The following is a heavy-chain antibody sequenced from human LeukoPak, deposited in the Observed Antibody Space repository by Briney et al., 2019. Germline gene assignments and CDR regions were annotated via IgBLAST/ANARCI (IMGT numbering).Heavy chain of an antibody. Sequence: KPSETLSLTCTVSGGSISSYYWSWIRQPPGKGLEWIGYIYYSGSTNYNPSLKSRVTISVDTSKNQFSLKLGSVTAADTAVYYCARAQGVYYGSGSYYSTNWFDPWGQGTLVTVSS. CDR3: ARAQGVYYGSGSYYSTNWFDP. D-gene: IGHD3-10*01. CDR1: GGSISSYY. J-gene: IGHJ5*02. V-gene: IGHV4-59*01. CDR2: IYYSGST.